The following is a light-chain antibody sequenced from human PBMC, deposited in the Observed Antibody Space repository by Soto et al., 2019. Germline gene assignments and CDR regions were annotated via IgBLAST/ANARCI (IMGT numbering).Light chain of an antibody. CDR2: KDS. J-gene: IGLJ3*02. V-gene: IGLV3-25*03. CDR3: QSADSDQRV. Sequence: SSELTQPPSVSVSPGQTARITCSGDALPKQYAYWYQQKPGQAPVLVIYKDSERPSGIPERFSGSSSGTTVTLTISGVQAEDEADYYCQSADSDQRVFGGGTKLTVL. CDR1: ALPKQY.